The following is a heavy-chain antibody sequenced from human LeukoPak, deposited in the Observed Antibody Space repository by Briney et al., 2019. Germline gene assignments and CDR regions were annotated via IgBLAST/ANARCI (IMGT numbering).Heavy chain of an antibody. CDR1: GGSFSGYY. J-gene: IGHJ4*02. V-gene: IGHV4-34*01. Sequence: PSETLSLTCAVYGGSFSGYYWSWIRQPPGKGLEWIGEINHSGSTNYNPSLKSRVTISVDTSKNQFSLKLSSVTAADTAVYYCARGRTRYSSSPFGYWGQGTLVTVSS. CDR3: ARGRTRYSSSPFGY. D-gene: IGHD6-13*01. CDR2: INHSGST.